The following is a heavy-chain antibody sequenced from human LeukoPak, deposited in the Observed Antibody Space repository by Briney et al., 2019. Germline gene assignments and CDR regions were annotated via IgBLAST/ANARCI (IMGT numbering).Heavy chain of an antibody. CDR1: GFTVSSNY. Sequence: GGSLRLSCAASGFTVSSNYMSWVRQAPGKGLEWVSVIYSGGSTYYADSVKGRFTISRDNSKNTLYLQMNSLRAEDTAVYYCARKPPGPHDAFDIWGQGTMVTVSS. CDR3: ARKPPGPHDAFDI. J-gene: IGHJ3*02. CDR2: IYSGGST. V-gene: IGHV3-66*01.